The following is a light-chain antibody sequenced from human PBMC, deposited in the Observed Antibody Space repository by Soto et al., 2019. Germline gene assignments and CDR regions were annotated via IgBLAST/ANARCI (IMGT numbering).Light chain of an antibody. CDR1: SSNIGANYD. CDR2: ANI. Sequence: QSVLTQPHSVSGAPGQRVTISCTGSSSNIGANYDVHWYQSLPGTAPKLLIYANINRPSGVPDRFSGSKSGTSASLAITGLQAEDEADYYCQSYDNSLSGSYVFGAGTKSPS. J-gene: IGLJ1*01. CDR3: QSYDNSLSGSYV. V-gene: IGLV1-40*01.